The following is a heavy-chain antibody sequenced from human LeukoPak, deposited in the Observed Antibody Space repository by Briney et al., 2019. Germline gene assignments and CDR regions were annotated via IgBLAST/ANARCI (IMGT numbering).Heavy chain of an antibody. Sequence: PGGSLRLSCAASGFTFDDYAMQWVRQAPGKGLEWVSGISWNSGSIGYADSVKGRFTISRDNAKNSLYLQMNSLRAEDTAVYYCARDQDSSSWYGYWGQGTLVTVSS. CDR1: GFTFDDYA. CDR2: ISWNSGSI. CDR3: ARDQDSSSWYGY. V-gene: IGHV3-9*01. D-gene: IGHD6-13*01. J-gene: IGHJ4*02.